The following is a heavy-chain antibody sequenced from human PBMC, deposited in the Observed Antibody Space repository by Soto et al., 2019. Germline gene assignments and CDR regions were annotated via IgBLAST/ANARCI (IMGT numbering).Heavy chain of an antibody. J-gene: IGHJ6*02. CDR1: GYSFTIYW. V-gene: IGHV5-10-1*01. Sequence: PGESLKISCRGSGYSFTIYWISWVRQMPGKGLEWMGRIDPSDSYTNYSPSFQGHVTISADKSISTAYLQWSSLKASDTAMYYCASPSPXITIFGVVPADYYGMDVWGQGTTVTVSS. CDR3: ASPSPXITIFGVVPADYYGMDV. CDR2: IDPSDSYT. D-gene: IGHD3-3*01.